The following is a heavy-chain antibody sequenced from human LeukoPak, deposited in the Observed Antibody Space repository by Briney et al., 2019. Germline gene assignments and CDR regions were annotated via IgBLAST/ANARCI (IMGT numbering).Heavy chain of an antibody. CDR3: ARQSCSSTSWYWGYYYYGMDV. V-gene: IGHV1-69*13. Sequence: SVKVSCKASGGTFSSYAISWVRQAPGQGLEWMGGIIPIFGTANYAQKFQGRVTITADESTSTAYMELSSLRSEDTAVYYCARQSCSSTSWYWGYYYYGMDVWGQGTTVTVSS. CDR2: IIPIFGTA. CDR1: GGTFSSYA. D-gene: IGHD2-2*01. J-gene: IGHJ6*02.